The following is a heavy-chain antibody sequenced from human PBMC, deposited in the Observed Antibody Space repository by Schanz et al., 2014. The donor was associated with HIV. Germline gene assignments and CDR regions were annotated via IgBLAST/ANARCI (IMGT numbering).Heavy chain of an antibody. Sequence: QVHLVESGGGVVQPGKSLRLSCAASGFTFRNYGIHWVRQAPGKGLSWVAVIWFDGTQKIYADSVKGRFTISRDDSANTVHLQMSSVRAEDTGVYFCARVSRPYSSGWYNVDLWGQGTPVAVS. CDR1: GFTFRNYG. V-gene: IGHV3-33*01. CDR2: IWFDGTQK. CDR3: ARVSRPYSSGWYNVDL. D-gene: IGHD6-19*01. J-gene: IGHJ5*02.